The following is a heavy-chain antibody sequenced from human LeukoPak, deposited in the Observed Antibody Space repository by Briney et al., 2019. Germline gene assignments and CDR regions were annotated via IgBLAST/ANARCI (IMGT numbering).Heavy chain of an antibody. CDR1: GFTFSSYA. D-gene: IGHD2-2*01. J-gene: IGHJ3*02. CDR2: ISGSGGST. CDR3: AKSAACSSTSCAMGDAFDI. V-gene: IGHV3-23*01. Sequence: GGSPRLSCAASGFTFSSYAMSWVRQAPGKRLEWVSAISGSGGSTYYADSVKGRFTISRDNSKNTLYLQMNSLRAEDTAVYYCAKSAACSSTSCAMGDAFDIWGQGTMVTVSS.